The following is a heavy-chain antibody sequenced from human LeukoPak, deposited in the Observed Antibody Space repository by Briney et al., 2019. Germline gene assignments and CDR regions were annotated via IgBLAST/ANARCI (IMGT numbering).Heavy chain of an antibody. J-gene: IGHJ6*03. V-gene: IGHV3-15*01. D-gene: IGHD6-13*01. CDR1: GFTFSNAW. CDR3: TTDRRKEQQLVYYYYYYMDV. CDR2: IKSKTDGGTT. Sequence: PGGSLRLSCAASGFTFSNAWMSWVRQAPGKGLEWVGRIKSKTDGGTTDYAAPVKGRFTISRDDSKNTLYLQMNSLKTEDTAVYYCTTDRRKEQQLVYYYYYYMDVWGKGTTVTVSS.